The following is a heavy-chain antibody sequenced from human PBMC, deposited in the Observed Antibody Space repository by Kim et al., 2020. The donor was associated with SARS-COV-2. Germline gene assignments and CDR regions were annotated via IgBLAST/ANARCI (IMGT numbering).Heavy chain of an antibody. V-gene: IGHV3-13*01. J-gene: IGHJ6*02. CDR2: IGTAGDT. CDR3: ARERVDDSSSRGIYYYYGMDV. CDR1: GFTFSSYD. D-gene: IGHD6-13*01. Sequence: GGSLRLSCAASGFTFSSYDMHWVRQATGKGLEWVSAIGTAGDTYYPGSVKGRFTISRENAKNSLYLQMNSLRAGDTAVYYCARERVDDSSSRGIYYYYGMDVWGQGTTVTVSS.